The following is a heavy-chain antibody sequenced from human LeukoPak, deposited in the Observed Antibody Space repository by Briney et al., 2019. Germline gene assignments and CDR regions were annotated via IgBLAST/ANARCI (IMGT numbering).Heavy chain of an antibody. CDR3: VKDTYDGKWDVFDV. CDR1: GFTFSSYA. V-gene: IGHV3-64D*09. J-gene: IGHJ3*01. CDR2: ISTSGDRP. Sequence: PGGSLRLSCSASGFTFSSYAMHWVRQAPGQGLEFVSSISTSGDRPFYADSLKGRFTISRDNSKNAVYLQMSSLRAEDTAVYYCVKDTYDGKWDVFDVWGQGTTVTVSS. D-gene: IGHD3-16*01.